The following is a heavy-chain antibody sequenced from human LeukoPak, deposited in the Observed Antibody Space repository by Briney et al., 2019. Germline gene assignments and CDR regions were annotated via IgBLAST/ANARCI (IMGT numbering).Heavy chain of an antibody. J-gene: IGHJ4*02. CDR3: ARPRYSSSWYALDFDY. CDR2: IYPGDSDT. Sequence: GESLKISCKGSGYSFTSYWIGWVRQMPGKGLEWMGIIYPGDSDTRYSPSFQGQVTISADKPISTAYLQWSSLKASDTAMYYCARPRYSSSWYALDFDYWGQGTLVTVSS. V-gene: IGHV5-51*01. CDR1: GYSFTSYW. D-gene: IGHD6-13*01.